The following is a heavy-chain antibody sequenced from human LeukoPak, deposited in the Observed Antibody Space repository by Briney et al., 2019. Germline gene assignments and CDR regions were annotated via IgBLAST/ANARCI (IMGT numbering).Heavy chain of an antibody. CDR2: ISSSSRSTI. Sequence: PRGSLRLFCTASGFTCSIYEINWNRPAQGKGLEWNSYISSSSRSTIYHADSVRCRFTIFRDNAEKSLYLQMNTVSAEDTAVYYCARRVDMDVWGKGTTVIVSS. CDR1: GFTCSIYE. J-gene: IGHJ6*03. CDR3: ARRVDMDV. V-gene: IGHV3-48*03.